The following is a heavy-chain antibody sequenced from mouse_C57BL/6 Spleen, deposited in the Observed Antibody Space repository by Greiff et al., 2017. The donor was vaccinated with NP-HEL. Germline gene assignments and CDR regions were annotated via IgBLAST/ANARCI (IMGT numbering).Heavy chain of an antibody. CDR2: IYPRSGNP. D-gene: IGHD2-3*01. V-gene: IGHV1-81*01. CDR1: GYTFTSYG. Sequence: QVQLKESGAELARPGASVKLSCKASGYTFTSYGISWVQQRPGKGLEWIGEIYPRSGNPYYTEKFKGKATMSADKSSSTAYMEIRSLTSEDSAVYFWARRDGYSVGYWYFDVWGTGTTVTVSS. CDR3: ARRDGYSVGYWYFDV. J-gene: IGHJ1*03.